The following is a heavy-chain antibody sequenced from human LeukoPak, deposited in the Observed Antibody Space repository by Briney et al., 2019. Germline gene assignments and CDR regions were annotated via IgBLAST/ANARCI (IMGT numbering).Heavy chain of an antibody. Sequence: PSETLSLTCTVSGGSISSSSYYWGWIRQPPGKGLEWIGSIYYSGSTYYNPSLKSRVTISVDTPKNQFSLKLSSVTAADTAVYYCARQGTWKYYFDYWGQGTLVTVSS. CDR1: GGSISSSSYY. V-gene: IGHV4-39*01. CDR3: ARQGTWKYYFDY. D-gene: IGHD1-1*01. CDR2: IYYSGST. J-gene: IGHJ4*02.